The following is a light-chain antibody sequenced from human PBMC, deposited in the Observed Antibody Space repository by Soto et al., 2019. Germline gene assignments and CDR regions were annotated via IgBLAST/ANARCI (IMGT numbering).Light chain of an antibody. Sequence: QSALTQPASVSGSPGQSITISCTGTSSDVGGYNYVSWYQHHPGKAPKVMIYDVTSRLSGVSNRFSGSKSGNTASLTISGLQAEDEADYYCCSYTTTSTWVFGGGTKLTVL. V-gene: IGLV2-14*03. CDR2: DVT. CDR1: SSDVGGYNY. CDR3: CSYTTTSTWV. J-gene: IGLJ3*02.